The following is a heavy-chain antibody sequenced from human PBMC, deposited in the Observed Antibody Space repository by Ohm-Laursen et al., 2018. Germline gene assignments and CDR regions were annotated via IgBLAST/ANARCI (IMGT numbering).Heavy chain of an antibody. CDR2: INISGST. J-gene: IGHJ4*02. D-gene: IGHD1-26*01. Sequence: SDTLSLTCTVSGGSISSYYWSWIRQPAGKGLEWIGRINISGSTNYNPSLKSRVTMPVDTSKNQFSLNLSSVTAADTAVYYCAGRGYWGQGTLVTVSS. CDR3: AGRGY. CDR1: GGSISSYY. V-gene: IGHV4-4*07.